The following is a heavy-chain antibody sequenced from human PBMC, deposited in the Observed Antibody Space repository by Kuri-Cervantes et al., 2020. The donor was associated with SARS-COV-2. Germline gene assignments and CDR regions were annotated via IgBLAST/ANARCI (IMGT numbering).Heavy chain of an antibody. J-gene: IGHJ4*02. CDR1: CGSISSYY. Sequence: ESLKISCTVSCGSISSYYWSWSRPPPGKGLEWIGYIYYSGSTNYNRSLKSRVTISVDTSKNQFSLKLSSVTAADTAVYYCARGGGYSNLGYYFDYWGQGTLVTVSS. V-gene: IGHV4-59*01. D-gene: IGHD4-11*01. CDR2: IYYSGST. CDR3: ARGGGYSNLGYYFDY.